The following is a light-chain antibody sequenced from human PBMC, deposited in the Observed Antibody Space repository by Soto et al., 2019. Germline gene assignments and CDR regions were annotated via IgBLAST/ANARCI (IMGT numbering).Light chain of an antibody. CDR2: FAS. V-gene: IGKV1D-16*01. Sequence: DIQMNQSPSTLSASAGDRVSITCRASQSISNSLAWYQQKPEKAPKSLIYFASTLQSGVPSRFSASGSGTDFTLTISSLQPEDFATYYCQQFRSFPITFGQGTRLEIK. J-gene: IGKJ5*01. CDR1: QSISNS. CDR3: QQFRSFPIT.